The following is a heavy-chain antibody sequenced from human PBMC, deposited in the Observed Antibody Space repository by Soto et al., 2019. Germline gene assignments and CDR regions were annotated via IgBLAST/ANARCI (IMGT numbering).Heavy chain of an antibody. Sequence: GGSLRLSCAASGFTFSSYAMHWVRQAPGKGLEWVAVISYDGSNKYYADSVKGRFTISGDNSKNTLYLQMNSLRAEDTAVYYCARDLSYYDSSGRPGYWGQGTLVTVSS. D-gene: IGHD3-22*01. V-gene: IGHV3-30-3*01. CDR2: ISYDGSNK. CDR3: ARDLSYYDSSGRPGY. CDR1: GFTFSSYA. J-gene: IGHJ4*02.